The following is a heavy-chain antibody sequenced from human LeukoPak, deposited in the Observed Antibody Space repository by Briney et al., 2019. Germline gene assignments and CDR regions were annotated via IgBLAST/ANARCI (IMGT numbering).Heavy chain of an antibody. D-gene: IGHD3-10*01. CDR1: GGTFSSYA. Sequence: SVNVSCKASGGTFSSYAISWVRQAPGQGLEWMGGIIPIFGTANYAQKFQGGVTITADESTSTAYMELSSLRPEDTAVYYCAREPRGVKTGFDYWGQGALVTVSS. CDR3: AREPRGVKTGFDY. J-gene: IGHJ4*02. V-gene: IGHV1-69*13. CDR2: IIPIFGTA.